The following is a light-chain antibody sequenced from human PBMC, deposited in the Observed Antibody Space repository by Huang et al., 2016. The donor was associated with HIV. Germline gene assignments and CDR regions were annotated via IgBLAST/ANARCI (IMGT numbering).Light chain of an antibody. CDR1: QSVNRY. CDR3: QQRSNWPLT. J-gene: IGKJ4*01. Sequence: EIVLTQSPATLSLSPGERATLSCRASQSVNRYLAWYQQKPGQAPRLLIHDASNRATGIPARFSGSGSGTDFTLTISSLEPEDFAVYYCQQRSNWPLTFGGGTKVEI. CDR2: DAS. V-gene: IGKV3-11*01.